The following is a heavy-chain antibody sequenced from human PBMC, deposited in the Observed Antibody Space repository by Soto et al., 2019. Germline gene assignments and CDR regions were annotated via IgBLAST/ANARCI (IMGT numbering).Heavy chain of an antibody. CDR2: IHYSGST. CDR1: GGSISSYY. V-gene: IGHV4-59*01. J-gene: IGHJ4*02. Sequence: SETLSLTCTVSGGSISSYYWSWIRQPPGKGLEWIGYIHYSGSTNYNPSLKSRVTISVDTSKNQFSLKLSSVTAADTAVYYCARVWSGYFSFFDYWGQGTLVTVSS. D-gene: IGHD3-3*01. CDR3: ARVWSGYFSFFDY.